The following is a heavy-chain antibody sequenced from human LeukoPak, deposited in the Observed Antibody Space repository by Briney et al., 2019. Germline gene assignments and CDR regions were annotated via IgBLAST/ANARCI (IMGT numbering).Heavy chain of an antibody. CDR1: GYTFTSYA. CDR2: INAGNGDT. CDR3: ARDQGDYVWAFDI. J-gene: IGHJ3*02. V-gene: IGHV1-3*01. Sequence: ASVNVSCKASGYTFTSYAMHWVRQAPGQGLEWMGWINAGNGDTKYSQKFQGRVTITRDTSASTAYMELSSLRSEDTAVYYCARDQGDYVWAFDIWGQGTMVTVSS. D-gene: IGHD4-17*01.